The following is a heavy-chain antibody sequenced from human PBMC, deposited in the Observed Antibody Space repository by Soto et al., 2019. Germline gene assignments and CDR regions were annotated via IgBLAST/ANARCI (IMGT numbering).Heavy chain of an antibody. CDR2: IIPIFGTA. CDR3: ARSSEGGTYDFWSGYYLDY. D-gene: IGHD3-3*01. CDR1: GGTFSSYA. J-gene: IGHJ4*02. V-gene: IGHV1-69*01. Sequence: QVQLVQSGAEVKKPGSSVKVSCKASGGTFSSYAISWVRQAPGQGLEWMGGIIPIFGTANYAQKFQGRVTITADESTRTAYMELSSLRSEDTAVYYCARSSEGGTYDFWSGYYLDYWGQGTLVTVSS.